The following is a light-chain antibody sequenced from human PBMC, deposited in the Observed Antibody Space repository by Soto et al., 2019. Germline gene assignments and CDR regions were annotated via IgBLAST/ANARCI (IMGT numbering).Light chain of an antibody. CDR1: NIGSKS. Sequence: SYELTQPPSVSVAPGQTARITCGGDNIGSKSVPWYQQKPGQAPVLVIYYDSDRPSGIPERFSGSNSGNTATLTISRVEAGDEAGYSCQVWDSRAEHPIFGGGTKLTVL. CDR2: YDS. CDR3: QVWDSRAEHPI. J-gene: IGLJ2*01. V-gene: IGLV3-21*04.